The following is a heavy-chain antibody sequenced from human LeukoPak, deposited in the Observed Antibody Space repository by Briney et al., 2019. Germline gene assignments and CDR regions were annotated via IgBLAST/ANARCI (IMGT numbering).Heavy chain of an antibody. Sequence: GGSLRLSCAASGFTFSRYAMHWVRQAPGKGLEWVALIFYDGSKKYYADSVKGRFTISRDNSKNTLYLQMNSLRAEDTAVYYCAKDKWSVTIFGVVSNLGQGTLVTVSS. V-gene: IGHV3-30*18. J-gene: IGHJ4*02. CDR3: AKDKWSVTIFGVVSN. CDR1: GFTFSRYA. CDR2: IFYDGSKK. D-gene: IGHD3-3*01.